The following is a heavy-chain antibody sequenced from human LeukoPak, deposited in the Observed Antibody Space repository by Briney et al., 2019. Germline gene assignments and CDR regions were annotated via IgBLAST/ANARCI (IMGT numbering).Heavy chain of an antibody. J-gene: IGHJ3*02. CDR3: ARGPLQWLDAFDI. V-gene: IGHV4-34*01. Sequence: SETLSLTCAVYGGSFSGYYWSWIRQPPGKGLEWIGEINHSGSTNYDPSLKSRVTISVDTSKNQFSLKLSSVTAADTAVYYCARGPLQWLDAFDIWGQGTMVTVSS. CDR1: GGSFSGYY. D-gene: IGHD6-19*01. CDR2: INHSGST.